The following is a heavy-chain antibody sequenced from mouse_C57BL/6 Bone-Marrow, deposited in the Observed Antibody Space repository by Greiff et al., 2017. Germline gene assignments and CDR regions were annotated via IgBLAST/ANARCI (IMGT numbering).Heavy chain of an antibody. Sequence: QVQLQQSGPELVKPGASVKISCKASGYAFSSSWMNWVKQRPGKGLEWIGRLYPGDGDTNYNGKFKGKATLTADKSSSTAYMQLSSLTSEDSAVYFCARDYYGSSYWYFEVWGTGTTVTVSS. CDR1: GYAFSSSW. CDR2: LYPGDGDT. D-gene: IGHD1-1*01. J-gene: IGHJ1*03. CDR3: ARDYYGSSYWYFEV. V-gene: IGHV1-82*01.